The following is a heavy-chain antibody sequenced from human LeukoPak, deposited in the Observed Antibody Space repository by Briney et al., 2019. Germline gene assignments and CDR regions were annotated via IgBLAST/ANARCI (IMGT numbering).Heavy chain of an antibody. J-gene: IGHJ6*04. Sequence: PGGSLRLSCAAPGFTFSSYWMHWVRQAPGKGLVWVSRINTDGSSTSYADSVKGRFTISRDNAKNTLYLQMNSLRAEDTAVYYCASSWGGSLQMDVWGKGTTVTVSS. D-gene: IGHD1-26*01. V-gene: IGHV3-74*01. CDR3: ASSWGGSLQMDV. CDR2: INTDGSST. CDR1: GFTFSSYW.